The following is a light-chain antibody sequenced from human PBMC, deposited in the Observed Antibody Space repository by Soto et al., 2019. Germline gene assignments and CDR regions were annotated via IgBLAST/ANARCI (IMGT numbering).Light chain of an antibody. CDR2: DVN. CDR3: SSYTASSTRDVV. J-gene: IGLJ3*02. CDR1: SSDVGGYNY. Sequence: QSALTQPASVSGSPGQSITISCTGTSSDVGGYNYVSWYQQHPGKAPKVVIFDVNNRPSGVSDRFSGSKSANTASLTISGLQAEDEAHYFCSSYTASSTRDVVFGGGTKLTVL. V-gene: IGLV2-14*03.